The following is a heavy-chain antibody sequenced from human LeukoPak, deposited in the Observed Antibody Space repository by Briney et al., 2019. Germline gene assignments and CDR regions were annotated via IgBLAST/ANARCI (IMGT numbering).Heavy chain of an antibody. CDR3: AREKLVRGVLNWFDP. CDR2: IYYSGST. Sequence: SETLSLTCTVPGGTISSYYWSWIRQPPGKGLEWIGYIYYSGSTTYNPSLKSRVTISVDTSKNQFSLKLSSVTAADTAVYYCAREKLVRGVLNWFDPWGQGTLVTVSS. D-gene: IGHD3-10*01. V-gene: IGHV4-59*01. J-gene: IGHJ5*02. CDR1: GGTISSYY.